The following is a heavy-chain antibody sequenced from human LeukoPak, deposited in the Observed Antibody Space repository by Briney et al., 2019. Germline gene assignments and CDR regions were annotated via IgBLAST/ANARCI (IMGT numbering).Heavy chain of an antibody. CDR2: IIPILGIA. CDR3: ARNSNSGYYSSYYYMDV. J-gene: IGHJ6*03. Sequence: GASVKVSCKASGGTFSSYAISWVRQAPGQGLEWMGRIIPILGIANYAQKFQGRVTITADKSTSTAYMELSSLRSEDTAVYYCARNSNSGYYSSYYYMDVWGKGTTVTVSS. V-gene: IGHV1-69*04. D-gene: IGHD3-22*01. CDR1: GGTFSSYA.